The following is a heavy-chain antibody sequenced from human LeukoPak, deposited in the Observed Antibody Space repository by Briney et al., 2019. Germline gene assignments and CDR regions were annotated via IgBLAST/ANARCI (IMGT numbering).Heavy chain of an antibody. CDR3: APRVVGSAPFDY. V-gene: IGHV3-23*01. Sequence: PGGSLRLSCAASGFTFSHYGMTWVRQAPGKGLEWVSAISGSGGSTYYADSVKGRFTISRDNSRNTLYLQMNNLRAEDTAVYYCAPRVVGSAPFDYWGQGTLVTVSS. CDR1: GFTFSHYG. CDR2: ISGSGGST. J-gene: IGHJ4*02. D-gene: IGHD2-15*01.